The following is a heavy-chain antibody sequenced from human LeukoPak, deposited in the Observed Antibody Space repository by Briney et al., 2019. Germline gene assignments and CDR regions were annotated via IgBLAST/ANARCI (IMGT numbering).Heavy chain of an antibody. Sequence: SETLSLTCTVSGGSISSYYWSWIRQPPGKGLEWIGYIYYSGSTNYNPSLKSRDTISVDTSKNQFSLKLSSVTAADTAVYYCAGDYGGNSGEFDYWGQGTLVTVSS. CDR3: AGDYGGNSGEFDY. CDR2: IYYSGST. CDR1: GGSISSYY. V-gene: IGHV4-59*01. J-gene: IGHJ4*01. D-gene: IGHD4-23*01.